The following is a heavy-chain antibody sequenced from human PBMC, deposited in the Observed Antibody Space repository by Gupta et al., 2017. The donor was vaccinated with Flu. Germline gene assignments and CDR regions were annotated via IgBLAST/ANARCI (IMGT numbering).Heavy chain of an antibody. V-gene: IGHV3-49*03. D-gene: IGHD3-10*01. J-gene: IGHJ4*02. CDR1: GFTFGDYA. Sequence: EVQLVESGGGLVQPGRSLRLSCTASGFTFGDYAMSWFRQAPGKGLEWVGFIRSKAYGGTTEYAASVKGRFTISRDDSKSIAYLQMNSLKTEDTAVYYCTRDRSTMVRGVIIFSDYWGQGTLGTVAS. CDR3: TRDRSTMVRGVIIFSDY. CDR2: IRSKAYGGTT.